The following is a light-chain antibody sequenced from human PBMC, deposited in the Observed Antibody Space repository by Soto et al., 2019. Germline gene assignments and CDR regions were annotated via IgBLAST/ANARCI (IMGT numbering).Light chain of an antibody. V-gene: IGKV3-15*01. CDR1: QSVSSN. Sequence: DIVMTQSPGTLSVSPWGRATLSCRASQSVSSNLSWYQQKPGQAPRLLTYGASTRATGIPARFSGSGSGTECTLTIRSLQSEDFAVYYCQQYNNWPRITFGQGTRLEIK. CDR2: GAS. J-gene: IGKJ5*01. CDR3: QQYNNWPRIT.